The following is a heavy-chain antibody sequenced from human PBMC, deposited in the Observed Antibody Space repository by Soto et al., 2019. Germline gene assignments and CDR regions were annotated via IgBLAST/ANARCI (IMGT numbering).Heavy chain of an antibody. J-gene: IGHJ6*02. D-gene: IGHD2-2*01. V-gene: IGHV3-7*03. CDR2: IKQDGGEK. Sequence: XGSLRLSCAASVFTFSSYWMSWVRHSPGKGLEWVANIKQDGGEKKYVDSVKGRFIISRDNAKNSLYLQMNSLRAEDTAVYYCAKTSVLLPAATNRGAPYHYYALDVWGRGTTDTVSS. CDR3: AKTSVLLPAATNRGAPYHYYALDV. CDR1: VFTFSSYW.